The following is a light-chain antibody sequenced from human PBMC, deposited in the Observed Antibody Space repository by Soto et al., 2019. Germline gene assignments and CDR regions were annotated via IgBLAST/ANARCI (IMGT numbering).Light chain of an antibody. J-gene: IGLJ1*01. CDR2: DDT. Sequence: QSVLAHPPSVASAPGHRVTVSCSTTTSNLGNNYISWYQHLPGAAPRLLIYDDTERPSGIPDRFSGSRSATSATLGIAGLQTGDEADYFCGAWDPSLTAYLFGTGTKVTVL. V-gene: IGLV1-51*01. CDR1: TSNLGNNY. CDR3: GAWDPSLTAYL.